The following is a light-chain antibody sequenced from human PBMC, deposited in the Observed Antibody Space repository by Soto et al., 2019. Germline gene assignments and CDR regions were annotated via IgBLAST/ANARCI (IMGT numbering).Light chain of an antibody. CDR3: QQRSSWPN. J-gene: IGKJ5*01. Sequence: EIVMTQSPATLSVSPGERATLSCRASQSVSSNLAWYQQKPGQAPRLLIYGASTRATGVPARFSGSGSGTDFTLTINSLEPEDFAVYYCQQRSSWPNFGQGTRLEIK. CDR2: GAS. V-gene: IGKV3-11*01. CDR1: QSVSSN.